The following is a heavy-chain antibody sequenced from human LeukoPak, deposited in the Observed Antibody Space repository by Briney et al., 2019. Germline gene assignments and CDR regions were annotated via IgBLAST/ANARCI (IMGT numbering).Heavy chain of an antibody. CDR3: AANILTGYFPFDY. CDR1: GGTFSSYA. Sequence: GASVKVSCKASGGTFSSYAISWVRQAPGQGLEWMGWMNPNSGNTGYAQKFQGRVTMTRNTSISTAYMELSSLRSEDTAVYYCAANILTGYFPFDYWGQGTLVTVSS. CDR2: MNPNSGNT. D-gene: IGHD3-9*01. V-gene: IGHV1-8*02. J-gene: IGHJ4*02.